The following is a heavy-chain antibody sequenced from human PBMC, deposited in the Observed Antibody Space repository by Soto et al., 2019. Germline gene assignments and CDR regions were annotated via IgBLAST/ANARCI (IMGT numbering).Heavy chain of an antibody. CDR1: GYAVTGYY. CDR2: INPNSGGT. Sequence: ASVKFSCKASGYAVTGYYGHWVRQDPGQGLDWMGWINPNSGGTNYAQKFQGRVTMTRDTSISTAYMELSRLRSDDTAVYYCARGPVDIAIFGVVISLNGMDVWGQGTTVTVSS. CDR3: ARGPVDIAIFGVVISLNGMDV. D-gene: IGHD3-3*01. J-gene: IGHJ6*02. V-gene: IGHV1-2*02.